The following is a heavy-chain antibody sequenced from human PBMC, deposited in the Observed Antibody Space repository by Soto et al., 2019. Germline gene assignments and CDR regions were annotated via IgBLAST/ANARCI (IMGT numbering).Heavy chain of an antibody. CDR2: IYYSGST. D-gene: IGHD6-6*01. V-gene: IGHV4-39*01. CDR3: ATLGYSSSSVAVFDY. J-gene: IGHJ4*02. Sequence: QLQLQESGPGLVKPSETLSLTCTVSGGSISSSSYYWGWIRQPPGKGLEWIGSIYYSGSTYYNPSLQSRVTISVDTSKHQFSLKLSSVTAADTAVYYCATLGYSSSSVAVFDYWGQGTLVNLSS. CDR1: GGSISSSSYY.